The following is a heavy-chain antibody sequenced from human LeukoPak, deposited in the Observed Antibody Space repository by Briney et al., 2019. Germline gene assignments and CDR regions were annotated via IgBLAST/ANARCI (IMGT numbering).Heavy chain of an antibody. J-gene: IGHJ4*02. V-gene: IGHV1-2*02. CDR1: GYTFIDYW. D-gene: IGHD1-14*01. CDR2: IDPKNGGT. Sequence: ASLKVSCKASGYTFIDYWIHWVRQAPGQGLEWMGWIDPKNGGTNYAQKFRGRVTMTTDSSFTTVYMDLSRLISDDTAVYYCSRGGLYHGFDYWGQGTLVTVSS. CDR3: SRGGLYHGFDY.